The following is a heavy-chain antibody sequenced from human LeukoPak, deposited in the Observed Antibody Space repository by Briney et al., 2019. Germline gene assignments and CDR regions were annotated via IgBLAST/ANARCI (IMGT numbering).Heavy chain of an antibody. CDR3: ARGPIPATAIPEN. CDR2: VNTDGSST. Sequence: GRSLRLSCAASGFTFSSYWMHWVGQAPGKGLVWDSRVNTDGSSTTYADSVKGRFTISRDNAKNTVYLQMNSLRAEDTAVYYCARGPIPATAIPENWGQGTLVTVSS. V-gene: IGHV3-74*01. J-gene: IGHJ4*02. CDR1: GFTFSSYW. D-gene: IGHD2-2*02.